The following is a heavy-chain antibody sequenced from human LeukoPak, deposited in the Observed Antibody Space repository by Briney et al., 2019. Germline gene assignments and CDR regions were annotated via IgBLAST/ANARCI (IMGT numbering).Heavy chain of an antibody. CDR3: ARSRGYYGSGSYAAIRY. V-gene: IGHV4-34*01. CDR2: INHSGST. Sequence: SETLSLTCAVYGGSFSGYYWSWVRQPPGKGLEWIGEINHSGSTNYNPSLKSRVTISVDTSKNQFSLKLSSVTAADTDVYYWARSRGYYGSGSYAAIRYWGQGTLVTVSS. CDR1: GGSFSGYY. D-gene: IGHD3-10*01. J-gene: IGHJ4*02.